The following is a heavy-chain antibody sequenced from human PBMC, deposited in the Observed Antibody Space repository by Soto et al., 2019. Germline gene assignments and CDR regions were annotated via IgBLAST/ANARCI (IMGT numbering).Heavy chain of an antibody. V-gene: IGHV1-69*06. D-gene: IGHD2-2*02. J-gene: IGHJ6*02. CDR3: ARGGEVPASIREYYYGLDV. Sequence: QAQLVQSGAEVKKPGSSVKVSCKGFGAIFNTYAISWVRQAPGQGPEWLGGIIPMFGTPNYAQKFQGRVTISLDKSTKTAYMELNSLRSEDTAVYYCARGGEVPASIREYYYGLDVWGQGTTVTVSS. CDR1: GAIFNTYA. CDR2: IIPMFGTP.